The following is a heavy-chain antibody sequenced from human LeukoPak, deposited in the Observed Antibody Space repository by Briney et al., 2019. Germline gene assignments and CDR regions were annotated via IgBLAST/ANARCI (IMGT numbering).Heavy chain of an antibody. D-gene: IGHD6-25*01. Sequence: GGSLRLSCAASGFTFSSYWMHWVRQAPGKGLVWVSRINSDGSSTSYADSVKGRFTISRDNAKNTLYLQMNSLRAEDTAVYYCGRDSRYDYYYMDVWGKGTRLTVSS. CDR2: INSDGSST. CDR1: GFTFSSYW. J-gene: IGHJ6*03. CDR3: GRDSRYDYYYMDV. V-gene: IGHV3-74*01.